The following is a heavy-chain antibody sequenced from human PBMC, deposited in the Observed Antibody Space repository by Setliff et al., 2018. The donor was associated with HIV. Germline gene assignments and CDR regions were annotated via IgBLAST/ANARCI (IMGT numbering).Heavy chain of an antibody. Sequence: SETLSLTCTVSGYSISSGYYWGWIRQPPGKGLEWIGSIYHSGSTYYNPSLKSRVTISVDTSKNQFSLKLSSVTAADTAVYYCATGSGSFPPYNWFDPWGQGTLVTVSS. D-gene: IGHD3-10*01. J-gene: IGHJ5*02. CDR1: GYSISSGYY. V-gene: IGHV4-38-2*02. CDR2: IYHSGST. CDR3: ATGSGSFPPYNWFDP.